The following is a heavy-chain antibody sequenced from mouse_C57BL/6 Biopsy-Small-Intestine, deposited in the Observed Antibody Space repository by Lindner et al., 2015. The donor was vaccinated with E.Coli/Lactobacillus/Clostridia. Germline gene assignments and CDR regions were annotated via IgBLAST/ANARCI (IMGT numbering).Heavy chain of an antibody. Sequence: VQLQESGAELVRPGVSVKLSCTASGFNIKDDYMHWVKQRPEQGLEWIGWIDPENGDTEYASKFQGKATITADTSSNTAYLQLSSLTSEDTAVYYCTNYGSSLYAMDYWGQGTSVTVSS. CDR3: TNYGSSLYAMDY. J-gene: IGHJ4*01. D-gene: IGHD1-1*01. CDR2: IDPENGDT. CDR1: GFNIKDDY. V-gene: IGHV14-4*01.